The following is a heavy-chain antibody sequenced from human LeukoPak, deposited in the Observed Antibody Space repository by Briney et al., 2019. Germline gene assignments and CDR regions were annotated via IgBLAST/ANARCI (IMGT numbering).Heavy chain of an antibody. D-gene: IGHD3-3*01. CDR3: ARSQEGYFDSWSGYHYYYYMDV. CDR2: TFTTGST. Sequence: SETLSLTCTVSGGSISSYYWSWIRQPPGKGLEWLGRTFTTGSTKYNPSLKSRVTMSLDTSKNQFSLRLSSVTAADTAVYYCARSQEGYFDSWSGYHYYYYMDVWGKGTTVTVSS. V-gene: IGHV4-4*09. CDR1: GGSISSYY. J-gene: IGHJ6*03.